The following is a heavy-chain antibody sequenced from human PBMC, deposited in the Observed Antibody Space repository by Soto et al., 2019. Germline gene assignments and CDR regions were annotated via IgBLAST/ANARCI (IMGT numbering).Heavy chain of an antibody. J-gene: IGHJ4*02. Sequence: QVQLVESGGGVDQPGRSLTVSCVGSGFSFSDYAFQWVRQAPGKGLEWVAAISYDGNSQYYADSVKGRFTVSRDDSSNTIYLQMSTLTFEVTAIYYCARVRLFMGTNDAFDHWGQGNLVSVSS. D-gene: IGHD7-27*01. CDR1: GFSFSDYA. V-gene: IGHV3-30-3*01. CDR2: ISYDGNSQ. CDR3: ARVRLFMGTNDAFDH.